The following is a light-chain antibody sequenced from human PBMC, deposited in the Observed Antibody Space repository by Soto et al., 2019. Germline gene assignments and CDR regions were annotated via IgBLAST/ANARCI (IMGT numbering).Light chain of an antibody. CDR3: SSYTSSSPYV. CDR1: SSDVGGYHY. Sequence: QSVLTQPAPVSGSPGQSITISCTGTSSDVGGYHYVSWYQQHPGKAPKLMIYEVTNRSSGVSNRFSGSTPGNTASLTISGLQAEDEADYYCSSYTSSSPYVFGTGTRSPS. CDR2: EVT. V-gene: IGLV2-14*01. J-gene: IGLJ1*01.